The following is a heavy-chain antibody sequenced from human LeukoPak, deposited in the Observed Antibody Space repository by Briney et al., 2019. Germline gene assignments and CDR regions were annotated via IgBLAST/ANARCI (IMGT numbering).Heavy chain of an antibody. D-gene: IGHD4-17*01. V-gene: IGHV4-59*01. CDR2: IYYSGST. CDR1: GGSLSSYY. CDR3: ARGGYGAFVDGTPHNWFDR. Sequence: PETLSLTCIVSGGSLSSYYWSWVRQPPGRGLEWIGYIYYSGSTNYNPYLKSRVTISVDTSKNQFSLKLSSVTAADTAVYYCARGGYGAFVDGTPHNWFDRWGQGTLVTVSS. J-gene: IGHJ5*02.